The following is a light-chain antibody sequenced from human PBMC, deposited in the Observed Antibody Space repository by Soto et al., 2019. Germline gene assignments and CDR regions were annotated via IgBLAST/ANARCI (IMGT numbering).Light chain of an antibody. Sequence: DIQMTQSPSTLSASVGDRVTITCRASQSISSWLAWYQQKPGKAPKLLIYKASSLESGVPSRFSGSGSGTEFTLTSSSLQPDDFATYYCQEYKSYSTFGQGNKLEIK. CDR1: QSISSW. CDR2: KAS. CDR3: QEYKSYST. V-gene: IGKV1-5*03. J-gene: IGKJ2*01.